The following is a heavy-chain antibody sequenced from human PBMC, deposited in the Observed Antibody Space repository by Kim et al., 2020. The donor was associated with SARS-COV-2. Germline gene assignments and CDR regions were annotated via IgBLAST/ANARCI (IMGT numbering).Heavy chain of an antibody. J-gene: IGHJ5*02. V-gene: IGHV3-11*01. CDR3: ARDRVRGVIKGFHWFDP. D-gene: IGHD3-10*01. CDR1: GFTFSDYY. CDR2: ISSSGSTI. Sequence: GGSLRLSCAASGFTFSDYYMSWIRQAPGKGLEWVSYISSSGSTIYYADSVKGRFTISRDNAKNSLYLQMNSLRAEDTAVYYCARDRVRGVIKGFHWFDPWGQGTLVTVSS.